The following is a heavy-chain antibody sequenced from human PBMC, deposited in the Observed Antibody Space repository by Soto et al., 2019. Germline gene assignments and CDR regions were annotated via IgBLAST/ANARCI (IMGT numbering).Heavy chain of an antibody. D-gene: IGHD2-15*01. Sequence: PGGSLRLSCTASGFTFNKYAMSWVRQAPGKGLEWVSAITDSGAASHYADSVKGRFTVSRDNSKNTLYLQMNSLRAGDTAVYYCARDLSVVFDYWGQGTLVTVSS. CDR2: ITDSGAAS. V-gene: IGHV3-23*01. J-gene: IGHJ4*02. CDR3: ARDLSVVFDY. CDR1: GFTFNKYA.